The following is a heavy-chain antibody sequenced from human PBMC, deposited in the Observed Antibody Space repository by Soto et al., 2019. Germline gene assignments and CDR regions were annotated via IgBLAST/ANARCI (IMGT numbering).Heavy chain of an antibody. V-gene: IGHV2-5*02. CDR1: GFSLNTSAVG. CDR2: VYWEDDK. CDR3: SHVLGYCSSVTCYHSVDYMDV. D-gene: IGHD2-15*01. Sequence: QITLKESGPTLVKPTQTLTLTCTFSGFSLNTSAVGVGWIRQPPGKALAWLALVYWEDDKLYSPSLKSRLTITKDTSKNQVVLTMTNMDPVDTATYFCSHVLGYCSSVTCYHSVDYMDVWGKGTTVTVSS. J-gene: IGHJ6*03.